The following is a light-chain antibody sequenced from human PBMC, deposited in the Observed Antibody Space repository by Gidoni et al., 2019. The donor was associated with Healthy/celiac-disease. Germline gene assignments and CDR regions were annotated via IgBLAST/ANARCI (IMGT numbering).Light chain of an antibody. CDR3: QAWDSSTYV. CDR1: KVGDKY. J-gene: IGLJ1*01. Sequence: SYELTQPPSVSVSPGQTASITCSGDKVGDKYACWYQQKPGPSPVLVIYQDSKRPSGIPERFSGSNSGNTATLTISGTQAMDEADYYCQAWDSSTYVFGTGTKVTVL. V-gene: IGLV3-1*01. CDR2: QDS.